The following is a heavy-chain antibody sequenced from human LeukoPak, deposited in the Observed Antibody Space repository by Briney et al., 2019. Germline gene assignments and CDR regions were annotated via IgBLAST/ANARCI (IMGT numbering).Heavy chain of an antibody. J-gene: IGHJ6*02. Sequence: GGSLRLSCAASGFTFSSYSMNWVRQAPGKGLGWVSSISSSSSYIYYADSVKGRFTISRDNAKNSLYLQMNSLRAEDTAVYYCATGYSSGWSQVWGQGTTVTVSS. CDR1: GFTFSSYS. CDR3: ATGYSSGWSQV. CDR2: ISSSSSYI. D-gene: IGHD6-19*01. V-gene: IGHV3-21*01.